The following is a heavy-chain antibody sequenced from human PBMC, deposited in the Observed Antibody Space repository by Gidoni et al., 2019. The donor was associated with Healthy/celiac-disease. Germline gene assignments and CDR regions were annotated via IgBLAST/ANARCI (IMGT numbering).Heavy chain of an antibody. CDR1: GGAFSSSA. CDR3: AGGVGEIVATIGNWFDP. J-gene: IGHJ5*02. CDR2: IIPIFGTA. V-gene: IGHV1-69*01. D-gene: IGHD5-12*01. Sequence: QVQLVQSGAEVKKPGSSVKVSCKASGGAFSSSAISWVRQAPGQGLEWLGGIIPIFGTANYAQRFQGRVTITADESTSTAYMELSSLRSEDTAVYYWAGGVGEIVATIGNWFDPWGQGTLVTVSS.